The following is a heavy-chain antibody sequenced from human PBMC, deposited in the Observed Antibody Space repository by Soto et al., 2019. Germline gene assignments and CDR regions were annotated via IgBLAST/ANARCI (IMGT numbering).Heavy chain of an antibody. Sequence: QVTLKESGPVLVKPTETLTLTCTVSGFSLSNARMGVSWIRQPPGKALEWLAHIFSNDEKSYSTSLKSRLTSSNDTSKSQDVLTVTNMDPVDTPTYSCARHGKGVGDRPHDYWSQVTLVTVCS. CDR3: ARHGKGVGDRPHDY. CDR1: GFSLSNARMG. CDR2: IFSNDEK. D-gene: IGHD1-26*01. J-gene: IGHJ4*02. V-gene: IGHV2-26*01.